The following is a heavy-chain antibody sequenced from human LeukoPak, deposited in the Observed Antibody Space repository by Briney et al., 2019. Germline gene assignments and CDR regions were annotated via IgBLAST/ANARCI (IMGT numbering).Heavy chain of an antibody. CDR3: ARDLVGY. CDR2: LWNDGNS. V-gene: IGHV3-66*01. CDR1: GFTVTTNN. Sequence: GGSLRLSCAASGFTVTTNNINWVRQAPGKGQEWVSILWNDGNSYFADSVKGRFSFSRDNSRNTLYLQMNSLRAEDTAVYYCARDLVGYWGQGTLVTVSS. J-gene: IGHJ4*02.